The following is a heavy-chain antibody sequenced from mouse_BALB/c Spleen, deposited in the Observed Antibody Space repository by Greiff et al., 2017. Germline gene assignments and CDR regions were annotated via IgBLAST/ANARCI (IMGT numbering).Heavy chain of an antibody. CDR3: ARYYYGSSYDWGYAMDY. V-gene: IGHV1S81*02. Sequence: VQLQQSGAELVKPGASVKLSCKASGYTFTSYWMHWVKQRPGQGLEWIGEINPSNGRTNYNEKFKSKATLTVDKSSSTAYMQLSSLTSEDSAVYYCARYYYGSSYDWGYAMDYWGQGTSVTVSS. CDR1: GYTFTSYW. CDR2: INPSNGRT. D-gene: IGHD1-1*01. J-gene: IGHJ4*01.